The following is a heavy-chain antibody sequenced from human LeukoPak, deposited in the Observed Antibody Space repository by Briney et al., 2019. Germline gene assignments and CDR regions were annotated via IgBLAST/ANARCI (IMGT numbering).Heavy chain of an antibody. CDR1: GGSISSGTYY. J-gene: IGHJ5*02. CDR3: ASVRYYYDSSGYPYNWFDP. V-gene: IGHV4-31*03. Sequence: NPSQTLSLTCTVSGGSISSGTYYWSWIRQHPGKGLEWIGYIYYSGSTYYNPSLKSRLTISVDTSKNQFSLKLSSVTAADTAVYYCASVRYYYDSSGYPYNWFDPWGQGTLVTVSS. CDR2: IYYSGST. D-gene: IGHD3-22*01.